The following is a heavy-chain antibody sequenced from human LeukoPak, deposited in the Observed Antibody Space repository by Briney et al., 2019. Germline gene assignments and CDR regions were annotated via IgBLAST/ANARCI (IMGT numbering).Heavy chain of an antibody. V-gene: IGHV3-23*01. CDR1: GFTFSSYA. CDR2: ISGSGCST. D-gene: IGHD2-15*01. CDR3: EKGGGGGGSRKGYYFDY. J-gene: IGHJ4*02. Sequence: GGPLRLSCAASGFTFSSYAMSWVRQAPGKGLEWVSAISGSGCSTYYADSVKGQFTISRDNSKPALYLQMNSLRAEDTAVYYCEKGGGGGGSRKGYYFDYWGQGTLVTVSS.